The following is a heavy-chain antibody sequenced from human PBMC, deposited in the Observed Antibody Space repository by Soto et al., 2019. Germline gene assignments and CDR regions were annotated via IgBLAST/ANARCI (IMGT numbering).Heavy chain of an antibody. Sequence: GGSLRLSCAASGFTFSSYGMHWVRQAPGKGLEWVADISYDGSNKYYADSVKGRFTISRDNSKNTLYLQMNSLRAEDTALYYCAKVLRYSSGWYGPLDYWGQGTLVTVSS. CDR1: GFTFSSYG. D-gene: IGHD6-19*01. CDR3: AKVLRYSSGWYGPLDY. J-gene: IGHJ4*02. CDR2: ISYDGSNK. V-gene: IGHV3-30*18.